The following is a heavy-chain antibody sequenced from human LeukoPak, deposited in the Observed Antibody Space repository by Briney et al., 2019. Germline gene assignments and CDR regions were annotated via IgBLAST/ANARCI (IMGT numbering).Heavy chain of an antibody. Sequence: GGSLRLPCAASGFPFSSYAMSWVRRAPGRGLGWVSAISGSGGSTYYADSVKGRFTISRDNSKNTLYLQMNSLRAEDTAVYYCAKDRRTRSGWFDPWGQGTLVTVSS. J-gene: IGHJ5*02. CDR3: AKDRRTRSGWFDP. CDR1: GFPFSSYA. D-gene: IGHD3-10*01. V-gene: IGHV3-23*01. CDR2: ISGSGGST.